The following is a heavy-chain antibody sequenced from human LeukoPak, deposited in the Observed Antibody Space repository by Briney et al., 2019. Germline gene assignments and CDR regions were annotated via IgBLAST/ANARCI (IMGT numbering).Heavy chain of an antibody. D-gene: IGHD5-18*01. V-gene: IGHV1-69*13. Sequence: ASVKVSCKASGGTFSSYAISWVRQAPGQGLEWMGGIIPIFGTANYAQKFQGRVTITADESTSTAYMELSSLRSEDTAVYFCARRNTAMVAGLDYWGQGSLATVSS. CDR3: ARRNTAMVAGLDY. J-gene: IGHJ4*02. CDR2: IIPIFGTA. CDR1: GGTFSSYA.